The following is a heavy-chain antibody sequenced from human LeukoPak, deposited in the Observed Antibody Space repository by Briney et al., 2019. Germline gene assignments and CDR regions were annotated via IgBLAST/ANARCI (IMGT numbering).Heavy chain of an antibody. Sequence: GGSLRLSCAASGFTFSSYGMSWVRHAPGKGLEWVSAISGSGGSTYYADSVKGRFTISRDNSKNTLYLQMNSLRAEDTAVYYCAKGTSGNYWVPFDYWGQGTLVTVSS. J-gene: IGHJ4*02. CDR2: ISGSGGST. CDR3: AKGTSGNYWVPFDY. CDR1: GFTFSSYG. D-gene: IGHD1-7*01. V-gene: IGHV3-23*01.